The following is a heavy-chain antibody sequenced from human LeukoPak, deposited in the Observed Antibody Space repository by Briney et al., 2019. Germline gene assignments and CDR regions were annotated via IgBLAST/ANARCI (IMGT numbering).Heavy chain of an antibody. CDR1: GYTFTGYY. CDR3: ATLTGIQLWLRGDY. D-gene: IGHD5-18*01. V-gene: IGHV1-2*02. Sequence: GASVKVSCKASGYTFTGYYMHWVRQAPGQGLEWMGWINPNSGGTNYAQKFQGRVTMTRDTSISTAYMELSRLRSDDTAVYYCATLTGIQLWLRGDYWGQGTLVTVSS. J-gene: IGHJ4*02. CDR2: INPNSGGT.